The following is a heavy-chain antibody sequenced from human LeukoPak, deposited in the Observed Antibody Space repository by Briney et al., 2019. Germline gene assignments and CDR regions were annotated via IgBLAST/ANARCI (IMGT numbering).Heavy chain of an antibody. CDR1: GYTLTELS. J-gene: IGHJ4*02. Sequence: RRASVKVSCKVSGYTLTELSMHWVRQAPGKGLEWMGGFDPEDGETIYAQKFQGRVTMTEGTSTDTAYMELSSLRAEDTAVYYCATEGNSSSWYVFDYWGQGTLVTVSS. V-gene: IGHV1-24*01. CDR3: ATEGNSSSWYVFDY. CDR2: FDPEDGET. D-gene: IGHD6-13*01.